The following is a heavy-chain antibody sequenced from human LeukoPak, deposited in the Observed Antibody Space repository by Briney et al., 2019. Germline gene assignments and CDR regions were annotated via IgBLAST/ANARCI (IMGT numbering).Heavy chain of an antibody. CDR3: ARVRGPYDSSGYC. D-gene: IGHD3-22*01. J-gene: IGHJ4*02. Sequence: SETLSLTCAVYGGSFSGYYWSWIRQPPGKGLEWIGEINHSGSTNYNPSLKSRVTISVDTSKNQFSPKLSSVTAADTAVYYCARVRGPYDSSGYCWGQGTLVTVSS. CDR2: INHSGST. CDR1: GGSFSGYY. V-gene: IGHV4-34*01.